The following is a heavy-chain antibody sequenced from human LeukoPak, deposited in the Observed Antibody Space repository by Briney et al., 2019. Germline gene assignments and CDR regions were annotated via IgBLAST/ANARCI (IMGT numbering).Heavy chain of an antibody. CDR3: ATGFWGYCSRNSCPLDN. CDR2: IISTGSTT. J-gene: IGHJ4*02. CDR1: GFTFSSYS. V-gene: IGHV3-48*01. Sequence: PGGSLRLSCAASGFTFSSYSMNWVRQAPGKGLEWISYIISTGSTTYYADSVKGRFTISRDNANNSPSLQMSSLRAEDTAVYYCATGFWGYCSRNSCPLDNWGQGTLVTVAS. D-gene: IGHD2-2*01.